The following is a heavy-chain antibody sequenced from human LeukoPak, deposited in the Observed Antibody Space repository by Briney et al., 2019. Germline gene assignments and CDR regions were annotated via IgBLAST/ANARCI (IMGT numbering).Heavy chain of an antibody. V-gene: IGHV1-18*01. D-gene: IGHD3-9*01. Sequence: ASVKVSCKASGYTFTSYGISWVRQAPGQGVEGMGWISAYNGNANYAQKLQGRVTMTTDTSTSTAYMELRSLRSDDTAVYYCARDYYDILTGYYLNRFDPWGQGTLVTVSS. CDR2: ISAYNGNA. CDR1: GYTFTSYG. CDR3: ARDYYDILTGYYLNRFDP. J-gene: IGHJ5*02.